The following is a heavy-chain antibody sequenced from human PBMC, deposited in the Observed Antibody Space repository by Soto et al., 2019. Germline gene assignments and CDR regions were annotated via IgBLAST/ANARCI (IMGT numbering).Heavy chain of an antibody. Sequence: PGESLKISCKGSGYSFTSYWISWVRQMPGKGLEWMGRIDPSDSYTNYSPSFQGHVTISADKSISTAYLQWSSLKASDTAIYYCARHNYCTNGVCLEYYYYGMDVWGQGTTVTVSS. J-gene: IGHJ6*02. CDR2: IDPSDSYT. D-gene: IGHD2-8*01. CDR1: GYSFTSYW. CDR3: ARHNYCTNGVCLEYYYYGMDV. V-gene: IGHV5-10-1*01.